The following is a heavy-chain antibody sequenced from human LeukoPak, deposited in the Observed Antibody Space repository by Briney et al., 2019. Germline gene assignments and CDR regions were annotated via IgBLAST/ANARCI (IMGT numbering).Heavy chain of an antibody. CDR2: ISSSSSYI. V-gene: IGHV3-21*01. CDR1: GFTFSSYS. CDR3: ARGPLGDPFDI. Sequence: GGSPRLSCAASGFTFSSYSMNWVRQAPGKGLEWVSSISSSSSYIYYADSVKGRFTISKDNAKNSLYLQMNSLRAEDTAVYYCARGPLGDPFDIWGQGTMVTVSS. D-gene: IGHD7-27*01. J-gene: IGHJ3*02.